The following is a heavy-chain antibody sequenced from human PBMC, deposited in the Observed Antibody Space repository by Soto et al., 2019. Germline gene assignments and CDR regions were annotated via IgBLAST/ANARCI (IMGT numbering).Heavy chain of an antibody. CDR3: ARLSFSIVVVPAAIGTVTHYHYYGMDV. V-gene: IGHV5-10-1*01. CDR1: GYSFTSYW. D-gene: IGHD2-2*02. Sequence: GESLKISCKGSGYSFTSYWISWVRQMPGKGLEWMGRIDPSDSYTNYSPSFQGHVTISADKSISTAYLQWSSLKASDTAMYYCARLSFSIVVVPAAIGTVTHYHYYGMDVWGQGTTVTVSS. J-gene: IGHJ6*02. CDR2: IDPSDSYT.